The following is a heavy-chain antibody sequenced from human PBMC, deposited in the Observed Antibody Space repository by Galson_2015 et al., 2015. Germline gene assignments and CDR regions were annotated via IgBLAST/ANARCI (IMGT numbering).Heavy chain of an antibody. V-gene: IGHV1-18*01. J-gene: IGHJ5*02. CDR2: ISAYNGNT. D-gene: IGHD3-3*01. CDR1: GYTFTSYG. Sequence: SVKVSCKASGYTFTSYGISWVRQAPGQGLEWMGWISAYNGNTNYAQKLQGGVTMTTDTSTSTAYMELRSLRSDDTAVYYCARDRPDPDFWSGYAGNWFDPWGQGTLVTVSS. CDR3: ARDRPDPDFWSGYAGNWFDP.